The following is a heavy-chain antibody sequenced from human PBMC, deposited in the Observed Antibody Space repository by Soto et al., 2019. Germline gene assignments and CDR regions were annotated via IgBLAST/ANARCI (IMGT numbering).Heavy chain of an antibody. D-gene: IGHD4-17*01. CDR2: ISGSGGST. V-gene: IGHV3-23*01. CDR1: GFTFSSYA. CDR3: AKGPAPDYGDYVDWYFDL. Sequence: GGSLRLSCAASGFTFSSYAMSWVRQAPGKGLEWVSAISGSGGSTYYADSVKGRFTISRDNSKNTLYLQMNSLRAGDTAVYYCAKGPAPDYGDYVDWYFDLWGRGTLVTVSS. J-gene: IGHJ2*01.